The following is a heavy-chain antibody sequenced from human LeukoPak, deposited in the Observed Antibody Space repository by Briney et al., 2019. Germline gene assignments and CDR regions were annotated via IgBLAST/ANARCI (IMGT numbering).Heavy chain of an antibody. CDR2: IIPIFGTA. Sequence: GASVKVSCKASGGTFSSYAISWVRQAPGQGLEWMGGIIPIFGTANYAQKFQGRVTITADKSTSTAYMELSSLRSEDTAVYYCATPQGGYSYGGYYFDYWGQGTLVTVSS. CDR1: GGTFSSYA. J-gene: IGHJ4*02. CDR3: ATPQGGYSYGGYYFDY. D-gene: IGHD5-18*01. V-gene: IGHV1-69*06.